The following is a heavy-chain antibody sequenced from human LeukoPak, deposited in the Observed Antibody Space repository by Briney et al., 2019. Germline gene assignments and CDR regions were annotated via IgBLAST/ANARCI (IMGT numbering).Heavy chain of an antibody. CDR3: ARARGDVRDSSSWLRPNNYYYYYMDF. D-gene: IGHD6-13*01. CDR1: GYTFTGYY. J-gene: IGHJ6*03. V-gene: IGHV1-2*02. CDR2: INPNSGGT. Sequence: ASVKVSCKASGYTFTGYYMHWVRQGPGQGLEWMGWINPNSGGTNYAEKFQGRVTMTRDTSISTAYMELSRLRSDDTAVYYCARARGDVRDSSSWLRPNNYYYYYMDFWGKGTTVTVSS.